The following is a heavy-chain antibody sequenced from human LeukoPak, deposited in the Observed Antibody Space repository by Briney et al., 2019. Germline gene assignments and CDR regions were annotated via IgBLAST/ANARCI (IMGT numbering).Heavy chain of an antibody. J-gene: IGHJ4*02. CDR2: IYYSGST. D-gene: IGHD3-10*01. CDR3: ARRMVRGVIPH. V-gene: IGHV4-39*01. CDR1: GGSISSSSYY. Sequence: SETLSLTCTVSGGSISSSSYYWGWIRQPPGKGLEWIGSIYYSGSTYYNSSLRSRVTISVDTSKNQFSLKLSSVTAADTAVYYCARRMVRGVIPHWGQGTLVTVSS.